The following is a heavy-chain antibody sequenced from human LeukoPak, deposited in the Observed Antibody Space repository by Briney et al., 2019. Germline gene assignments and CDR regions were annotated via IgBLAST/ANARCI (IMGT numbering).Heavy chain of an antibody. D-gene: IGHD3-10*01. Sequence: PGRSLRLSCAASGFTFGDFAMYWVRQAPGKGLEGVASILYDGSNDNYAASVKGRFTISRDNSKSTLYLQMDDLRDEDTAVYYCARDRLWFGDGSPFDYWGQGNLVTVSS. CDR2: ILYDGSND. V-gene: IGHV3-30*04. CDR3: ARDRLWFGDGSPFDY. CDR1: GFTFGDFA. J-gene: IGHJ4*02.